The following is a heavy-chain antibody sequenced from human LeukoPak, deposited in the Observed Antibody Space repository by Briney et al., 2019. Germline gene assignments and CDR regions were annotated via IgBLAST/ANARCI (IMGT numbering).Heavy chain of an antibody. J-gene: IGHJ4*02. CDR1: GGSISSSSYY. V-gene: IGHV4-39*01. CDR2: IYYSGST. CDR3: ARALGYDFWSGYQFDY. Sequence: PSETLSLTCTVSGGSISSSSYYWGWIRQPPGKGLEWIVSIYYSGSTYYNPSLKSRVTISVDTSKNQFSLKLSSVTAADTAVYYCARALGYDFWSGYQFDYWGQGTLVTVSS. D-gene: IGHD3-3*01.